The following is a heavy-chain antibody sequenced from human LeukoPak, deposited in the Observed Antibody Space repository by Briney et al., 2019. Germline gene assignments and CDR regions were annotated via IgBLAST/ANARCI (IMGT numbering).Heavy chain of an antibody. J-gene: IGHJ5*02. CDR1: GFTFSSYA. D-gene: IGHD6-19*01. V-gene: IGHV3-30-3*01. CDR2: ISNDGSNK. Sequence: PGGSLRLSCAASGFTFSSYAMHWVRQAPGKGLEWVAVISNDGSNKYYADSVKGRFTISRDNSKNTLYLQMNSLRAEDTAVYYCARGRRMNSSGLNRFDPWGQGTLVTVSS. CDR3: ARGRRMNSSGLNRFDP.